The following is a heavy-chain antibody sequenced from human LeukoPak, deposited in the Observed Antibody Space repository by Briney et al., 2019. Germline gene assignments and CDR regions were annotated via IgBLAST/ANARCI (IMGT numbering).Heavy chain of an antibody. CDR3: ARGELQYSSGRYAVRVLDY. CDR2: INHSGGT. D-gene: IGHD6-19*01. V-gene: IGHV4-34*01. CDR1: GRSFSGYY. Sequence: SETLSLTCAVYGRSFSGYYWSWIRQPPGKGLEWIGEINHSGGTNYNPSLKSRVIISVDTSKNQFSLKVTSVTAADTAVYYCARGELQYSSGRYAVRVLDYWGQGTLVTVSS. J-gene: IGHJ4*02.